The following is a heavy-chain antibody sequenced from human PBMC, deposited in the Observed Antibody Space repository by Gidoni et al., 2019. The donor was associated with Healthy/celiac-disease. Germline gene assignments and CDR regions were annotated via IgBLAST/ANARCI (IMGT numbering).Heavy chain of an antibody. CDR3: AKGRAYYDFWSGYR. D-gene: IGHD3-3*01. CDR1: SFTFSSYA. CDR2: ISGSGGST. J-gene: IGHJ4*02. V-gene: IGHV3-23*01. Sequence: EVQLLESGGGLVQPGGSLRLSFAASSFTFSSYAMSWVRQAPGKGLEWVSAISGSGGSTYYADSVKGRFTISRDNSKNTLYLQMNSLRAEDTAVYYCAKGRAYYDFWSGYRWGQGTLVTVSS.